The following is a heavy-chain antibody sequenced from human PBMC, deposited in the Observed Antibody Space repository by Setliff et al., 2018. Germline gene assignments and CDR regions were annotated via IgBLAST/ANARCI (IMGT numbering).Heavy chain of an antibody. CDR1: GDSISSTSYQ. CDR2: IYYTGTA. CDR3: ARHEFVGGYYGSVTYRHFDY. Sequence: KSSETLSLTCTVSGDSISSTSYQWGWVRQPPGKGLEWIGSIYYTGTAYYNPSLKSRVTISVDTSKNQFSLQVNSLAATDTALYFCARHEFVGGYYGSVTYRHFDYWGQGILVTVSS. D-gene: IGHD3-10*01. V-gene: IGHV4-39*01. J-gene: IGHJ4*02.